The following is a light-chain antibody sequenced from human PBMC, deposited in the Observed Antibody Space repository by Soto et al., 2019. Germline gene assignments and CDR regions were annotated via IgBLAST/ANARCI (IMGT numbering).Light chain of an antibody. V-gene: IGKV3-15*01. CDR3: QQYNNWPLT. CDR1: QNVNSN. J-gene: IGKJ4*01. CDR2: DTS. Sequence: EIVMTQSPATLSVSPGERATLSCRASQNVNSNLDWYQQKPGQAPRLLIYDTSTRATGIPVRFSGSGSGTEFTLTISSLQSEDFAVYYCQQYNNWPLTFGGGTKVEIK.